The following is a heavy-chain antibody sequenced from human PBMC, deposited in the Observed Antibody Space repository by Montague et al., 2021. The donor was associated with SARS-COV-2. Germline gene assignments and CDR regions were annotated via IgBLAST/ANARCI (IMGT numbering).Heavy chain of an antibody. Sequence: SETLSPTRTVSGGSIITYYWCWTWQPQPPGMERIGNSYYCGSTNTNSSLTSRVTISVDTSKNQLSLKLNPVTAADTAVYYCARGDPQSGGHCDYWGQGTLVTVSS. J-gene: IGHJ4*02. V-gene: IGHV4-59*12. CDR2: SYYCGST. D-gene: IGHD1-26*01. CDR1: GGSIITYY. CDR3: ARGDPQSGGHCDY.